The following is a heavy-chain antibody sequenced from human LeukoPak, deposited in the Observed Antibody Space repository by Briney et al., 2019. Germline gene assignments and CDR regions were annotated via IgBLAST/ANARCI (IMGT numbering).Heavy chain of an antibody. Sequence: SETLSLTCTVSGGSISSYYWSWIRQSPGKGPEWIGYIYYGGSTNYNPSLKSRVTISVDTSKNQFSLKLNSVTAADTAVYYCARRGYTGSQTFDYWGQGTLVTVSS. CDR3: ARRGYTGSQTFDY. CDR1: GGSISSYY. V-gene: IGHV4-59*08. D-gene: IGHD1-26*01. CDR2: IYYGGST. J-gene: IGHJ4*02.